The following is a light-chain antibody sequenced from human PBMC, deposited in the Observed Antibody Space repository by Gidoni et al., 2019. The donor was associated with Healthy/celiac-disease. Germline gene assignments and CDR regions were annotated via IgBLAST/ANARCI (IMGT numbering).Light chain of an antibody. J-gene: IGKJ1*01. CDR1: QSLSSW. CDR3: QQYNSYRT. V-gene: IGKV1-5*03. CDR2: KAS. Sequence: IQMTQSPSTLSASVGDRVTITCRASQSLSSWLAWYQQKPGKAPKLLIYKASSLESGVPSRCSGSGSGTECTLTISSLQPDDFATYYCQQYNSYRTFGQGTKVEIK.